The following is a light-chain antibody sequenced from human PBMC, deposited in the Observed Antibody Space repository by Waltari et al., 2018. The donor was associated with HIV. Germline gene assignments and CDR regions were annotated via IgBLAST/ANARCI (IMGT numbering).Light chain of an antibody. V-gene: IGLV2-11*01. Sequence: QSALPPPHSLSGSPRPSVTTSCPGASGPVGGSTYLSWYQQHPGKTPKLIIFDVNKWPSGVPDRFSGSKSGDTASLTISGLQPDDEADYYCHLYAGSYSLFGGGTKVTVL. CDR3: HLYAGSYSL. CDR2: DVN. CDR1: SGPVGGSTY. J-gene: IGLJ2*01.